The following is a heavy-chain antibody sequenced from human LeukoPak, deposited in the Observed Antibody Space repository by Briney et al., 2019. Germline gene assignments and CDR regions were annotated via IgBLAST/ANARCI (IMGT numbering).Heavy chain of an antibody. D-gene: IGHD6-19*01. CDR2: IWYDGSNK. CDR1: GFTFSSYG. J-gene: IGHJ4*02. CDR3: ARLRLPYSSGWYPSDY. V-gene: IGHV3-33*01. Sequence: GGSLRLSCAASGFTFSSYGMHWVRQAPGKGLEWVAVIWYDGSNKYYADSVKGRFTISRDNSKNTLYLQMNSLRAEDTAVYYCARLRLPYSSGWYPSDYWGQGTLVTVSS.